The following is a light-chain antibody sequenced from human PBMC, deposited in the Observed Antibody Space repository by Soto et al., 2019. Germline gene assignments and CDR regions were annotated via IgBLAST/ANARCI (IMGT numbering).Light chain of an antibody. Sequence: IQLTQSPSSLSASVGDRFAITCRASQGVSSYLAWYQQKPGEAPKLLVYAASTLLSGVPSRFSGSGSGTDFTLTISSLQPEDFATYYCQQFNSYPRTFGPGTKVDIK. V-gene: IGKV1-9*01. CDR3: QQFNSYPRT. CDR2: AAS. J-gene: IGKJ3*01. CDR1: QGVSSY.